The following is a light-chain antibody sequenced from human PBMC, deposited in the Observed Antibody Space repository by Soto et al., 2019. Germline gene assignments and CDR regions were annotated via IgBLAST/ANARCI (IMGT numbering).Light chain of an antibody. CDR1: QSVTSSY. J-gene: IGKJ4*01. CDR3: QQYGRSPLT. CDR2: GAS. Sequence: EIVLTQSPGTLSLSPGERATLSCRASQSVTSSYFAWYQFKPGQAPRLLIYGASSRATGIPDRFSGSGSGTDFTLTISRLEPEDFAVYYCQQYGRSPLTFGGGTKVEIK. V-gene: IGKV3-20*01.